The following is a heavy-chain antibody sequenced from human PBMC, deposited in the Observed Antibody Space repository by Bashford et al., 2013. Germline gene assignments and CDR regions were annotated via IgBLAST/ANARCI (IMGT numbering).Heavy chain of an antibody. D-gene: IGHD6-25*01. CDR3: ARRGQRMPLDAFDM. V-gene: IGHV4-34*01. CDR2: ISHRGGT. J-gene: IGHJ3*02. CDR1: GGSFSIYY. Sequence: SETLSLTCAVYGGSFSIYYWNWIRQSPGKGLEWIGEISHRGGTNYNPSLKSRVTISLDTSKRQISLNLTSVTAADTAVYYCARRGQRMPLDAFDMWGQGTMVTVSS.